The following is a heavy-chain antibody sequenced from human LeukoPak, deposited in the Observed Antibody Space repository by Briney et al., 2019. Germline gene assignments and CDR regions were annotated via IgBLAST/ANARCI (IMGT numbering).Heavy chain of an antibody. CDR1: GFTFNSYA. Sequence: AGGSLGLSCAASGFTFNSYAMYWVRQAPGKGLEWVSGIFGSGGSAHYGDSVKGRFTISRDNSKNTVYLQMDSLRVEDTAVYYCGKTTTGYSSGRYPGWPVDYWGQGTLVTVSS. D-gene: IGHD6-19*01. CDR2: IFGSGGSA. J-gene: IGHJ4*02. CDR3: GKTTTGYSSGRYPGWPVDY. V-gene: IGHV3-23*01.